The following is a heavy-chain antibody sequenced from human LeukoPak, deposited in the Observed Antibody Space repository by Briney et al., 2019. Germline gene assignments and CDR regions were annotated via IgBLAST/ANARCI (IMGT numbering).Heavy chain of an antibody. CDR1: GFTVSSNY. D-gene: IGHD3-10*01. Sequence: GGSLRLSCAASGFTVSSNYMSWVHQAPGKGLEWVSVIYSGGSTYYADSVKGRFTISRHNSKNTLYLQMNSLRSEDTAVYYCARSRNYYRVYFDNWGQGALVPVSS. V-gene: IGHV3-53*04. J-gene: IGHJ4*02. CDR3: ARSRNYYRVYFDN. CDR2: IYSGGST.